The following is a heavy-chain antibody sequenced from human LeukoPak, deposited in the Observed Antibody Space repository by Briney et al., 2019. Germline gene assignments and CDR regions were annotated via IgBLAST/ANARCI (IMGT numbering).Heavy chain of an antibody. J-gene: IGHJ3*02. CDR3: ARNTFGAFDI. D-gene: IGHD3-10*01. CDR1: GGSISSGSYF. V-gene: IGHV4-61*02. Sequence: SETLSLTCIVSGGSISSGSYFWTWIRQPAGKGLEWIGRINTSGSTNYNPSLKSGVTISVDTSKNQFSLILSSVTAADTAVYYCARNTFGAFDIWGQGTTVTVSS. CDR2: INTSGST.